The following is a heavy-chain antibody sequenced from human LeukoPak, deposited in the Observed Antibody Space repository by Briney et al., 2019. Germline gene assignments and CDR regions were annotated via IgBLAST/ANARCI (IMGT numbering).Heavy chain of an antibody. V-gene: IGHV3-23*01. CDR3: AKGTMGRGFGY. CDR2: ISGSGGNT. Sequence: GGSLRLSCAASGFTFSSYAMNWVRQAPGKGLEWVSAISGSGGNTYYADSVKGRFTISRDNSKNTLYLQMNSLRAEDTAVYYSAKGTMGRGFGYWGQGTLVTVSS. J-gene: IGHJ4*02. D-gene: IGHD3-10*01. CDR1: GFTFSSYA.